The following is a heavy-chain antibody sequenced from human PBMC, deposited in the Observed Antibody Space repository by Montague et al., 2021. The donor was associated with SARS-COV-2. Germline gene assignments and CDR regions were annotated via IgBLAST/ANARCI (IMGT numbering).Heavy chain of an antibody. CDR1: GVSISSGSHY. J-gene: IGHJ6*02. V-gene: IGHV4-61*02. CDR2: IDTSGNT. CDR3: ARRIDYYGIDV. D-gene: IGHD1-26*01. Sequence: TLSLTCTVSGVSISSGSHYWSWIRQPAGKGLDWLVRIDTSGNTKYISSLKSRVTISVDTSKNQFSLKLSSATAADAAVYYCARRIDYYGIDVWGQGPTVTVSS.